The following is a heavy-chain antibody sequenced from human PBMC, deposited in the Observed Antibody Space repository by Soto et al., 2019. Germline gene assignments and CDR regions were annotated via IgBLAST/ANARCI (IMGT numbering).Heavy chain of an antibody. V-gene: IGHV3-48*03. CDR3: ARNRFCDGGNCYRDLDY. Sequence: EVQLVESGGGLVQPGGSLRLSCAASGFIFSSSDMNWVRQAPGKGLEWVSYISNSGKDKYYVDSVQGRFTISRDNARNSLFLDMNSLRAEDTALYYCARNRFCDGGNCYRDLDYWGQGTLVTVSS. CDR1: GFIFSSSD. J-gene: IGHJ4*02. CDR2: ISNSGKDK. D-gene: IGHD2-15*01.